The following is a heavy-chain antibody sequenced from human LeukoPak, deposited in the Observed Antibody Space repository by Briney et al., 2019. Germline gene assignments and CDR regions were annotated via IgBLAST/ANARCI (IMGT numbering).Heavy chain of an antibody. Sequence: SQTLSLTCVLSLYSVSHRNPARIWIRQSPSRGLEWLGRTYFRSKWYYDYAESVKSRITINPDTSKNQFSLQLSSVTAADTAVYYCSRHWIGDSLNYWGQGTLVTVSS. CDR3: SRHWIGDSLNY. V-gene: IGHV6-1*01. D-gene: IGHD2-21*01. CDR1: LYSVSHRNPA. J-gene: IGHJ4*02. CDR2: TYFRSKWYY.